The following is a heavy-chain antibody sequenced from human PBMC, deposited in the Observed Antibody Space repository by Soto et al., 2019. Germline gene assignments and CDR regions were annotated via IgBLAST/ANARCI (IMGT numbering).Heavy chain of an antibody. CDR1: GFTFSSYS. D-gene: IGHD3-3*01. CDR2: ISSSSSYI. CDR3: AREGYDFWSGSIGVFDY. Sequence: EVQLVESGGALVKPGGSLRLSCAASGFTFSSYSMNWVRQAPGKGLEWVSSISSSSSYIYYADSVKGRFTISRDNAKNSLYLQMNSLRAEDTAVYYCAREGYDFWSGSIGVFDYWGQGTLVTVSS. V-gene: IGHV3-21*01. J-gene: IGHJ4*02.